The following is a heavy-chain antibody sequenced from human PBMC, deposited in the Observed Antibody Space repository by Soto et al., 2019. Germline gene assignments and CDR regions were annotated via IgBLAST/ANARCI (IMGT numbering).Heavy chain of an antibody. CDR3: ARDRGGYDRLYYYHGMDV. V-gene: IGHV3-11*06. CDR1: GFTCSDYY. J-gene: IGHJ6*02. Sequence: QVQLVESGGGLVKPGGSLRLSCAASGFTCSDYYMSWIRQAPGKGLEYISYISSSSGSTNYADSVKGRFTISRDNAKNSLYLQMSSLRAEDTAVYYCARDRGGYDRLYYYHGMDVWGQGTTVTVSS. CDR2: ISSSSGST. D-gene: IGHD5-12*01.